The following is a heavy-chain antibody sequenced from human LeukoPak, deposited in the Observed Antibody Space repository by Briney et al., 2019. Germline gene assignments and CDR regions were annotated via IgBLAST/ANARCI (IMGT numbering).Heavy chain of an antibody. Sequence: PGGSLRLSCAASGVTFSSYGMHWVRQAPGKGLELVAVISYDGSHKYSADSVKGRFTISRDNSKNTLYFQMNSIRTEDTAVYFYSASRPHYGDYYGPDVWGHGTTVTVSS. CDR3: SASRPHYGDYYGPDV. D-gene: IGHD4/OR15-4a*01. CDR2: ISYDGSHK. CDR1: GVTFSSYG. J-gene: IGHJ6*02. V-gene: IGHV3-30*03.